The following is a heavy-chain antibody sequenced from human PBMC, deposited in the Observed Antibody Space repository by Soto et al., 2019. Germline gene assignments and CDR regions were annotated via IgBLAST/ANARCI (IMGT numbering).Heavy chain of an antibody. J-gene: IGHJ4*02. CDR3: ARSQTTVTSYDY. CDR2: IYYSGST. Sequence: SETLSLTCSVSGGSISSDDYYWGWIRQPPGKGLEWIGYIYYSGSTYYNPSLKSRVAMSLDTSKNQFSLKLSSVTASDTAVYYCARSQTTVTSYDYWGQGTLVTVS. D-gene: IGHD4-17*01. CDR1: GGSISSDDYY. V-gene: IGHV4-30-4*01.